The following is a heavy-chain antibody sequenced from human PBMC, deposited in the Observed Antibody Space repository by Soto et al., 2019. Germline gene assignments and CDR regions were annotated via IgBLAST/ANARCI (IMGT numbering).Heavy chain of an antibody. J-gene: IGHJ4*02. Sequence: SETLSLTCAVYGGSFSGYYWSWIRQPPGKGLEWIGEINHSGSTNYNPSLKSRVTISVDTSKNQFSLKLSSVTAADTAVYYCARRPLISRSYYDFWSGSALDYWGQGTLVTGSS. D-gene: IGHD3-3*01. CDR3: ARRPLISRSYYDFWSGSALDY. CDR2: INHSGST. CDR1: GGSFSGYY. V-gene: IGHV4-34*01.